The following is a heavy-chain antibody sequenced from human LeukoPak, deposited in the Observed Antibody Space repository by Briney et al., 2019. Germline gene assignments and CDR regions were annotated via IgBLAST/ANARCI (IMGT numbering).Heavy chain of an antibody. CDR1: GYTFTGYY. D-gene: IGHD4-17*01. Sequence: ASVKVSCKTSGYTFTGYYMHWVRQAPGQGLEWMGWISAYNGNTNYAQKLQGRVTMTTDTSTSTAYMELRSLRSDDTAVYYCARVGHTVTDDYWGQGTLVTVSS. CDR3: ARVGHTVTDDY. J-gene: IGHJ4*02. CDR2: ISAYNGNT. V-gene: IGHV1-18*04.